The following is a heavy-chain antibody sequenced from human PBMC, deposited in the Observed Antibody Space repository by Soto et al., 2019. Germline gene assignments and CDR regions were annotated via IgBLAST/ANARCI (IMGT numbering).Heavy chain of an antibody. CDR1: GFNFGDYY. CDR3: ARLRVGVNWYFDL. CDR2: VSSTGSYT. V-gene: IGHV3-11*06. J-gene: IGHJ2*01. D-gene: IGHD1-26*01. Sequence: QMQLVESGGGLVKPGGSLRPSCAASGFNFGDYYMSWIRQAPGKGLEWVSFVSSTGSYTKYSDSVGGRLTVSRDNGKNSLHLQLNSLRVEDTAVYYCARLRVGVNWYFDLWGRGTLVTVSS.